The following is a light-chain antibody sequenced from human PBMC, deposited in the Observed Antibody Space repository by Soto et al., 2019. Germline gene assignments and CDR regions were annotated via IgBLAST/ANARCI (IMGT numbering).Light chain of an antibody. CDR3: QHYGSSSYT. Sequence: EIVLTQSPGTLTFSPGTRATLSCRSRQSVIRRYLAWYQHNPGQAPRLLIYGASSRSTGIPDRFSGRGSWTDFTLTSRGLEPEEVAVYYCQHYGSSSYTFGQGAKLEIK. CDR1: QSVIRRY. CDR2: GAS. J-gene: IGKJ2*01. V-gene: IGKV3-20*01.